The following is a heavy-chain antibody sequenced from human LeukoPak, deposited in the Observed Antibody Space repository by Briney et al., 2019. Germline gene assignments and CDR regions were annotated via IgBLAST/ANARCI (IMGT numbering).Heavy chain of an antibody. V-gene: IGHV5-51*01. Sequence: SLKISCXGSGYSFTSYWIGWVRQMPGKGLEWMGIIYPGDSDTRYSPSFQGQVTISADKSISTAYLQWSSLKASDTAMYYCARRDCSSTSCYPFDPWGQGTLVTVSS. CDR2: IYPGDSDT. J-gene: IGHJ5*02. CDR3: ARRDCSSTSCYPFDP. D-gene: IGHD2-2*01. CDR1: GYSFTSYW.